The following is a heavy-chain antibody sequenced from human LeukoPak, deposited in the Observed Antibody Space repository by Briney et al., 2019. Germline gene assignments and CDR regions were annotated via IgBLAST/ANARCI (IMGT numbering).Heavy chain of an antibody. Sequence: ASVKVSCKASGYTFTGYYMHWVRQAPGQGLEWMGWINPNSGGTNYAQKFQGRVTMTRDTSISTAYMELSRLRSDDTAVYYCARGREVVLRFLEWLLDYWGQGALVTASS. CDR1: GYTFTGYY. J-gene: IGHJ4*02. CDR2: INPNSGGT. V-gene: IGHV1-2*02. CDR3: ARGREVVLRFLEWLLDY. D-gene: IGHD3-3*01.